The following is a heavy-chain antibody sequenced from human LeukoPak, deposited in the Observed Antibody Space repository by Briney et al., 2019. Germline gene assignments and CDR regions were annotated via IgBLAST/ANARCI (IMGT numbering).Heavy chain of an antibody. CDR2: IWCDGSNK. V-gene: IGHV3-33*06. Sequence: GGSLRLSCAASGXTFSSYGMHWVRQAPGKGLEWVAVIWCDGSNKYYADSVKGLFTISRDNSKNTLYLQMNSLRAEDTAVYYCAKDPFIAVAGSFDYWGQGTLVTVSS. D-gene: IGHD6-19*01. J-gene: IGHJ4*02. CDR3: AKDPFIAVAGSFDY. CDR1: GXTFSSYG.